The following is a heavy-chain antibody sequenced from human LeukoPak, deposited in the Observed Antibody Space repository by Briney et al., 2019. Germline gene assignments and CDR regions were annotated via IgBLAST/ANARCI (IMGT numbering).Heavy chain of an antibody. CDR3: AKDQSEAAGTRPRPYNWFDP. V-gene: IGHV3-30*18. D-gene: IGHD6-13*01. CDR2: ISYDGSNK. CDR1: GFTFSSYG. Sequence: GRSLRLSCAASGFTFSSYGMHWVRQAPGKGLEWVAVISYDGSNKYYADSVKGRFTISRDNSKNTLYLQMNSLRAEDTAVYYCAKDQSEAAGTRPRPYNWFDPWGQGTLVTVSS. J-gene: IGHJ5*02.